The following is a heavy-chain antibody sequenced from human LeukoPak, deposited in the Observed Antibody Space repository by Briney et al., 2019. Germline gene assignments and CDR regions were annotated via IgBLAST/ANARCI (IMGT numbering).Heavy chain of an antibody. V-gene: IGHV3-48*04. CDR1: GFTFSSYS. D-gene: IGHD3-22*01. CDR2: ISSTSSAI. Sequence: GGSLRLSCAASGFTFSSYSMNWVRQAPGKGLEWLSYISSTSSAIYYADSLKGRFTISRDNAKNLLYLQMNSLRAEDAAVYYCAKDFPHYYESSHGMDAWGQGTTVTVSS. J-gene: IGHJ6*02. CDR3: AKDFPHYYESSHGMDA.